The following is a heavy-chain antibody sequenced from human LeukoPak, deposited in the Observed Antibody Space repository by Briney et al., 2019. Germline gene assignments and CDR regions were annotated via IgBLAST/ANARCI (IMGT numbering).Heavy chain of an antibody. V-gene: IGHV4-39*07. Sequence: PGGSLRLSCAASAFTFSSYGMSWVRQAPGKGLEWIGSIYYSGSTYYSPSLKSRVTISVDTSKNQFSLKLSPVTAADTAVYYCARAVGGSYYYFDYWGQGTLVTVSS. D-gene: IGHD1-26*01. CDR1: AFTFSSYG. CDR2: IYYSGST. CDR3: ARAVGGSYYYFDY. J-gene: IGHJ4*02.